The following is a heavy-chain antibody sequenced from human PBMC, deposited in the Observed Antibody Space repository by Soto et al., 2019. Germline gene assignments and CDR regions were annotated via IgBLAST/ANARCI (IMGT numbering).Heavy chain of an antibody. CDR2: INHSGST. CDR1: GGSFSGYY. D-gene: IGHD2-15*01. Sequence: SETLSLTCAVYGGSFSGYYWSWIRQPPGKGLEWIGEINHSGSTNYNPSLKSRVTISVDTSKNQFSLKLSSVTAADTAVYYCARAEDIVVVVAATPYYYGMDVWGQGTTVTVSS. CDR3: ARAEDIVVVVAATPYYYGMDV. V-gene: IGHV4-34*01. J-gene: IGHJ6*02.